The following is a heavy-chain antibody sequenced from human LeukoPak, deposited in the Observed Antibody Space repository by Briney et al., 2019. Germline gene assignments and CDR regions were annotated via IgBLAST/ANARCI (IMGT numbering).Heavy chain of an antibody. D-gene: IGHD3-9*01. CDR3: ARDQSTLTGYVDY. Sequence: GRSLRLSCAASGFTFSSYAMHWVRQAPGKGLEWVAVISYDGSNKYYADSVKGRFTISRDNSKNTLYLQMNSLRAEDTAVYYCARDQSTLTGYVDYWGQGTLVTVSS. V-gene: IGHV3-30*04. J-gene: IGHJ4*02. CDR1: GFTFSSYA. CDR2: ISYDGSNK.